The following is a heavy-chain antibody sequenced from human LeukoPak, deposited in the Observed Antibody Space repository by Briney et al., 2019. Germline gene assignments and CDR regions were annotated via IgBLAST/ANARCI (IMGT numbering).Heavy chain of an antibody. Sequence: SQTLSLTCAISGDSVSSNSAAWNWIRQSPSRGLEWLGRTYYRSKWSNNYAVSVRGRITINPDTSKNQLFLQLNSVTPEDTAVDYCARGRPLVGATQNAFDIWGQGTMVTVSS. V-gene: IGHV6-1*01. D-gene: IGHD1-26*01. CDR2: TYYRSKWSN. CDR3: ARGRPLVGATQNAFDI. J-gene: IGHJ3*02. CDR1: GDSVSSNSAA.